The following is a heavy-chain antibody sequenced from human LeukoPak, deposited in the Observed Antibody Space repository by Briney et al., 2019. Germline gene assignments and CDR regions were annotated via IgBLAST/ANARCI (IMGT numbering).Heavy chain of an antibody. CDR2: IKYDGSAT. CDR1: GFTFSTYA. J-gene: IGHJ4*02. D-gene: IGHD3-3*01. CDR3: VSGSLQSGYNFDY. V-gene: IGHV3-74*01. Sequence: PGGSLRLSCAASGFTFSTYAMSWVRQAPGKGLEWVSHIKYDGSATNYADSVKGRFTISRDNAKNTLYLQMNSLRAEDTAVYYCVSGSLQSGYNFDYWGQGALVTVSS.